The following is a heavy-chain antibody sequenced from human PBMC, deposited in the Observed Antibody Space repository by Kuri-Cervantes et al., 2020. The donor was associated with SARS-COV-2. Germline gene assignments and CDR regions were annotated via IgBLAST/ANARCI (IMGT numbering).Heavy chain of an antibody. J-gene: IGHJ6*03. CDR2: IYTSGST. CDR1: GGSISSGSSY. Sequence: SETLSLTCTVSGGSISSGSSYWSWIRQPAVKGLEWIGRIYTSGSTNYNPSLKSRVTISVDTSKNQFSLKLSSVTAADTAVYYCAGYGLISSWGIYYYYYYMDVWGKGTTVTVSS. D-gene: IGHD6-13*01. V-gene: IGHV4-61*02. CDR3: AGYGLISSWGIYYYYYYMDV.